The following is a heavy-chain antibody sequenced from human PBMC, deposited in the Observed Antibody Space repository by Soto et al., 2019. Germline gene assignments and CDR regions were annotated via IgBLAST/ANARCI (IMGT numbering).Heavy chain of an antibody. J-gene: IGHJ4*02. CDR3: ARDTDWDIVVVPVAIMDY. Sequence: PGGSLRLSCAASGFTFNRNTMHWVRQAPGKGLEWVAVISYDGSNKYYADSVKGRFTISRDNSKNTLYLQMNSPRAGDTAVYYCARDTDWDIVVVPVAIMDYWGQGTLVTVSS. CDR2: ISYDGSNK. V-gene: IGHV3-30-3*01. CDR1: GFTFNRNT. D-gene: IGHD2-2*02.